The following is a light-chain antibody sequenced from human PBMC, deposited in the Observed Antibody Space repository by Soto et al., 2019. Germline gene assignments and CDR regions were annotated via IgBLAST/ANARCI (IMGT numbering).Light chain of an antibody. CDR1: SSNIGANYD. Sequence: VLTQPPSVSGAPGQRVTISCTGSSSNIGANYDVHWYQHRPGTAPKLLIFGNTNRPSGVPDRFSGSKSGTSASLAITGLQAEDEGDYYCQSYDSTLSARYVFGNGTKVTVL. V-gene: IGLV1-40*01. CDR2: GNT. J-gene: IGLJ1*01. CDR3: QSYDSTLSARYV.